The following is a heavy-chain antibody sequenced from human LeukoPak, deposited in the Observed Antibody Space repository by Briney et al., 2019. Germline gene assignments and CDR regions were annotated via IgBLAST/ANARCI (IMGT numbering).Heavy chain of an antibody. CDR1: GGTFSNYA. D-gene: IGHD3-9*01. V-gene: IGHV1-69*05. J-gene: IGHJ4*02. Sequence: SVKVSCKASGGTFSNYAISWVRQAPGQGLEWMGRIIPIFGTANYAQKFQGRVTITTDESTSTAYMELSSLRSEDTAVYYCARADSYDILTDFDYWGQGTLVTVSS. CDR3: ARADSYDILTDFDY. CDR2: IIPIFGTA.